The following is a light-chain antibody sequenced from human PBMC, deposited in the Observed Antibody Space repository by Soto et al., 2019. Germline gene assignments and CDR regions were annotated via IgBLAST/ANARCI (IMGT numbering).Light chain of an antibody. CDR2: DVT. J-gene: IGLJ3*02. V-gene: IGLV2-11*01. Sequence: QSALTQPRSVSGSPGQSVTISCTGTSSNVGGYSYVSWYQQHPGIAPQLIIYDVTKRPSGVPDRFSGSKSGNTASLTISGLQAEDEADYYCCSYAGSYPWVFGGGTKVTVL. CDR1: SSNVGGYSY. CDR3: CSYAGSYPWV.